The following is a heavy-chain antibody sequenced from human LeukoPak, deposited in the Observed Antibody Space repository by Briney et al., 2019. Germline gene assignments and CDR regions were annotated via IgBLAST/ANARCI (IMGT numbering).Heavy chain of an antibody. Sequence: PGGSLRLSCAASGFTFSNYWMSWVRQAPGKGLEWVANIKQDGSDKYYVDSVKGRFTISRDNAKNTLYLQMNSLRAEDTAVYYCARDPINIVVVVAAFDYWGQGTLVTVSS. CDR1: GFTFSNYW. CDR2: IKQDGSDK. V-gene: IGHV3-7*01. CDR3: ARDPINIVVVVAAFDY. D-gene: IGHD2-15*01. J-gene: IGHJ4*02.